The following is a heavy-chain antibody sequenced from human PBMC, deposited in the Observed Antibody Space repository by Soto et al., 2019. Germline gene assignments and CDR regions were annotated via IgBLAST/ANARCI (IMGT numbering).Heavy chain of an antibody. CDR2: IDWDDDK. V-gene: IGHV2-70*11. D-gene: IGHD4-4*01. Sequence: SGPTLVNPTQTLTLTCTFSGFSLSTSGMCVSWIRQPPGKALEWLARIDWDDDKYYSTSLKTRLTISKDTSKNQVVLTMTNMDPVDTATYYCARLTVSLDYYGMDVWGQGTTVTVSS. J-gene: IGHJ6*02. CDR3: ARLTVSLDYYGMDV. CDR1: GFSLSTSGMC.